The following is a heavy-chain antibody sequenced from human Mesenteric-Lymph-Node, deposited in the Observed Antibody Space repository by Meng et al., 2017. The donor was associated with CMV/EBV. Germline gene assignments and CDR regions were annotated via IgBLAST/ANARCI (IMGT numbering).Heavy chain of an antibody. V-gene: IGHV4-34*01. Sequence: SCSGYYWSWIRQPPGKGLEWIGEINHSGSTNYNPSLKSRVTISVDTSKNQFSLKLSSVTAADTAVYYCARVVVVRNSGIAAAGTDYWGQGTLVTVSS. J-gene: IGHJ4*02. D-gene: IGHD6-13*01. CDR1: SCSGYY. CDR2: INHSGST. CDR3: ARVVVVRNSGIAAAGTDY.